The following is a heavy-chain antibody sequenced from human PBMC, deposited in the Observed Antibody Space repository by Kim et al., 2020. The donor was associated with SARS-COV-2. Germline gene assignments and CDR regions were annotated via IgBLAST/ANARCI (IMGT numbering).Heavy chain of an antibody. CDR1: GESFTGYY. V-gene: IGHV4-34*01. CDR3: ARGGRYYGSWKPWAHGMDV. CDR2: TNHSGST. J-gene: IGHJ6*02. D-gene: IGHD3-10*01. Sequence: SETLSLTCAVYGESFTGYYWTWVRQSPGKGLEWIGETNHSGSTKYNPSLKSRVTISVDTSKKQFSLKLNSVTAADTAVYYCARGGRYYGSWKPWAHGMDVWGQGTTVTVSS.